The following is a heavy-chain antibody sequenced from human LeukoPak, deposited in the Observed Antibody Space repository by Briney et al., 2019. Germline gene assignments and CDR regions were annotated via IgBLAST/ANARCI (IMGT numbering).Heavy chain of an antibody. D-gene: IGHD3-16*01. J-gene: IGHJ6*02. CDR3: AKGGGLDV. Sequence: PGGSLRLSCVASGFTLSSYWMSWVRQAPGKGLEWVASINHNGNVNYYVDSVKGRFTISRDNAKNSLYLQMSNLRAEDTAVYFWAKGGGLDVWGQGATVTVSS. V-gene: IGHV3-7*03. CDR2: INHNGNVN. CDR1: GFTLSSYW.